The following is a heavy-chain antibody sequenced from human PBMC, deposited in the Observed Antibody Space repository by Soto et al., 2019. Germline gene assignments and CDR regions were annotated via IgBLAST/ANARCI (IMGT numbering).Heavy chain of an antibody. D-gene: IGHD6-19*01. CDR3: ARARAVAGGGRDAFDI. J-gene: IGHJ3*02. CDR2: ISSSSSYI. CDR1: GFTFSSYS. V-gene: IGHV3-21*01. Sequence: GSLRLSCAASGFTFSSYSMNWVRQAPGKGLEWVSSISSSSSYIYYADSVKGRFTISRDNAKNSLYLQMNSLRAEDTAVYYCARARAVAGGGRDAFDIWGQGTMVTVSS.